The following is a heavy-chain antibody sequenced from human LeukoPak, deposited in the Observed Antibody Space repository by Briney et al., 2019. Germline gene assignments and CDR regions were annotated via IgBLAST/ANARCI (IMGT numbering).Heavy chain of an antibody. V-gene: IGHV3-48*03. Sequence: GGSLRLSCAASGFTFKNYEMNWVRQAPGKGLEWVSYISSKGSPIYYADSLKGRFTISRDNAKNSLYLQMNSLRAEDTAVYYCARGPSVGSGWSPDYWGQGTLVTVSS. D-gene: IGHD6-19*01. CDR1: GFTFKNYE. CDR2: ISSKGSPI. J-gene: IGHJ4*02. CDR3: ARGPSVGSGWSPDY.